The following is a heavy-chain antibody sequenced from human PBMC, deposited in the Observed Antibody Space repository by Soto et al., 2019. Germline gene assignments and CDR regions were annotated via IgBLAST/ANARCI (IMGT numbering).Heavy chain of an antibody. CDR1: GGSISSGDYY. Sequence: SETLSLTCTVSGGSISSGDYYWSWIRQPPGKGLEWIGYIYYSGSTYYNPSLKSRVTISVDTSKNQFSLKLSSVTAADTAVYYCARGAGAGYYYGSGSYLHWGQGTLVTVSS. V-gene: IGHV4-30-4*01. CDR3: ARGAGAGYYYGSGSYLH. CDR2: IYYSGST. J-gene: IGHJ4*02. D-gene: IGHD3-10*01.